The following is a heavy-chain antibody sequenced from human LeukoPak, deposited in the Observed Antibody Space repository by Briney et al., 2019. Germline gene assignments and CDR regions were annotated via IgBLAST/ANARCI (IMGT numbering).Heavy chain of an antibody. CDR1: GYTFTGYY. D-gene: IGHD1-26*01. Sequence: SCKASGYTFTGYYMHWVRQAPGKGLEWVAVISYDGSNKYYADSVKGRFTISRDDSKNTLYLQMNSLRAEDTAVYYCARDTPLIVGATLDYWGQGTLVTVSS. CDR3: ARDTPLIVGATLDY. CDR2: ISYDGSNK. J-gene: IGHJ4*02. V-gene: IGHV3-30-3*01.